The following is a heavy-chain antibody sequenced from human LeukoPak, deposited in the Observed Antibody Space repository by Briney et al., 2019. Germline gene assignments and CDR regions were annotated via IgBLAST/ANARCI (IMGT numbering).Heavy chain of an antibody. Sequence: GGSLRLSCAASGLTVSSTYMSWVRQAPGKGLEWVTVIYSDGSTYYADSVKGRFTISRDNSKNTLYLQMNSLRAEDTAVYFCARRPDYGGTPTFDYWGQGTLVTVSS. J-gene: IGHJ4*02. CDR1: GLTVSSTY. CDR3: ARRPDYGGTPTFDY. D-gene: IGHD4-23*01. V-gene: IGHV3-66*01. CDR2: IYSDGST.